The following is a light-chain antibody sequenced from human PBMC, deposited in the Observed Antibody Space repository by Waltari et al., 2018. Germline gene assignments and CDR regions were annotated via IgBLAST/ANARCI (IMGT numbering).Light chain of an antibody. V-gene: IGKV1-9*01. J-gene: IGKJ3*01. CDR1: QGIGSY. Sequence: IQLTQSPSSLSASVGDRVTITCRASQGIGSYLAWYQQKPGKAPKLLIYAASTLKNAVPSRFSGSGFGTDFNLTISSLQPEDFATYYCQQSNSYPFTFGPGTKVDIK. CDR3: QQSNSYPFT. CDR2: AAS.